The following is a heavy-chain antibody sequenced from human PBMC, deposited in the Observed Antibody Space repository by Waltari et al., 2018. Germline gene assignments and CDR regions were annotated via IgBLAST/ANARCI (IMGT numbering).Heavy chain of an antibody. Sequence: QVQLVQSGAEVKKPGSSVKVSCKASGGTFSSYAISWVRQAPGQGLEWMGRIIPILGTANYAQKFQGRVTITADKSTSTAYMELSSLRSEDTAVYYCARAPTPANWGYYGMDVWGQGTTVTVSS. CDR2: IIPILGTA. J-gene: IGHJ6*02. V-gene: IGHV1-69*08. CDR1: GGTFSSYA. CDR3: ARAPTPANWGYYGMDV. D-gene: IGHD7-27*01.